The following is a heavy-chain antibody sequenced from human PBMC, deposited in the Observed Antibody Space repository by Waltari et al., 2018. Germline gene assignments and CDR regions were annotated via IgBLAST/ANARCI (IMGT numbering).Heavy chain of an antibody. CDR3: ARDPSGSYPGDY. D-gene: IGHD1-26*01. CDR2: IYRGGST. Sequence: EVQLVESGGGLIQPGGSLSLSCAASGFTVRTNYMTWVRQAPGKGLEWLSVIYRGGSTYYADSVKGRFTISRDNSKNTLYLQMNSLRAEDTAVYYCARDPSGSYPGDYWGQGTLVTVSS. V-gene: IGHV3-53*01. CDR1: GFTVRTNY. J-gene: IGHJ4*02.